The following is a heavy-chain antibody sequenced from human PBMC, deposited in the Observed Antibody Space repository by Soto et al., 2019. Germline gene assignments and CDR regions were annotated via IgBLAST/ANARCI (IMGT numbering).Heavy chain of an antibody. CDR3: ARARYSRSALGYYYGMDV. J-gene: IGHJ6*02. Sequence: QVQLQQWGAGLLKPSETLSLTCAVYGGSFSGYYWSWIRQPPGKGLEWIGEINHSGSTNYNPPLKSRVTISVDTSKTQFSLKLSSVTAADTAVYYCARARYSRSALGYYYGMDVWGQGTPVTVSS. V-gene: IGHV4-34*01. CDR2: INHSGST. D-gene: IGHD6-13*01. CDR1: GGSFSGYY.